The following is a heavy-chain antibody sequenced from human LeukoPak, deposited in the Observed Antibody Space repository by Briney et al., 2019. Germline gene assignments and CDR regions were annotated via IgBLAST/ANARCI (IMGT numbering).Heavy chain of an antibody. D-gene: IGHD1-26*01. J-gene: IGHJ3*02. CDR1: GYTFTSYY. Sequence: ASVKVSCKASGYTFTSYYMHWVRQAPGQGLEWMGIINPSGGSTSYAQKFQGRVTMTTDTSTSTAYMELRSLRSDDTAVYYCARDSGVGGDAFDIWGQGTMVTVSS. CDR3: ARDSGVGGDAFDI. CDR2: INPSGGST. V-gene: IGHV1-46*01.